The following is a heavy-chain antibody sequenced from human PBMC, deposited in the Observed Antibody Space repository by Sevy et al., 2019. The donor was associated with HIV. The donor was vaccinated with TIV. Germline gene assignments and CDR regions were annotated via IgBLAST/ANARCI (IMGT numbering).Heavy chain of an antibody. CDR2: INSDGSST. CDR1: GITLTPYW. V-gene: IGHV3-74*01. Sequence: GGSPRLSCAASGITLTPYWMHWVRQVPGKGLVWVSRINSDGSSTSYAESVKGRFTISRDNGKNTLYLQMKSLRVEDTAVYFCSRGLYYYDMRGHQEPGDHWGQGVLVTVSS. CDR3: SRGLYYYDMRGHQEPGDH. J-gene: IGHJ4*02. D-gene: IGHD3-22*01.